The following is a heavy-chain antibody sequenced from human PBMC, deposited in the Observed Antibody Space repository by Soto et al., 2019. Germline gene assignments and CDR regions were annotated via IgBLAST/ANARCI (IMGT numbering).Heavy chain of an antibody. Sequence: XGSLRLSCAASGVTFSSFGMHWVRQAPGKGLEWVAVSSYDGSDEYYADSVKGRFTISRDNPKNTLYLQMNSLRAEDTAVYYCAKNTRGWFNYYYYYGMDAWGQGTTATVSS. V-gene: IGHV3-30*18. J-gene: IGHJ6*02. CDR3: AKNTRGWFNYYYYYGMDA. D-gene: IGHD6-19*01. CDR2: SSYDGSDE. CDR1: GVTFSSFG.